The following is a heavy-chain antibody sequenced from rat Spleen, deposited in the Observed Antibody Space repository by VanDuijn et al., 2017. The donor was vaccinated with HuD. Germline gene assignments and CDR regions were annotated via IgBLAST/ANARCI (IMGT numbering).Heavy chain of an antibody. D-gene: IGHD1-2*01. J-gene: IGHJ4*01. CDR2: ISYDGSKT. V-gene: IGHV5-29*01. Sequence: EVQLVESGGDLVQPGRSLKLSCAASGFTFSNFGMAWVRQAPTKGLEWVATISYDGSKTYYRDSVKGRFTISRDNAKSTLYLQMDSLRSEDTATYYWARSDYSSSDVMDAWGQGASVTVSS. CDR3: ARSDYSSSDVMDA. CDR1: GFTFSNFG.